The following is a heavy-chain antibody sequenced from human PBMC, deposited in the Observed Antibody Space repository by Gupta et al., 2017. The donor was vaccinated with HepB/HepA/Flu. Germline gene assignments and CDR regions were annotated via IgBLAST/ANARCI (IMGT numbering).Heavy chain of an antibody. CDR3: ASGLYGDRTEG. CDR1: VFTFSNSA. D-gene: IGHD4-17*01. J-gene: IGHJ4*02. Sequence: QLQLVQSGPEVKKPGTSVKVSCTASVFTFSNSARQWVRRARGQRLEWIGWIVVGNGEMNYAGKCQERVTRTRDLSKGTVYMGLRSMRSEDTAVYYWASGLYGDRTEGWGQGTLVTVSS. CDR2: IVVGNGEM. V-gene: IGHV1-58*02.